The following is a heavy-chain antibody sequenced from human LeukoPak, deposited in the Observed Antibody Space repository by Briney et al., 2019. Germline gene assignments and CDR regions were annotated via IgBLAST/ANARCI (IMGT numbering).Heavy chain of an antibody. V-gene: IGHV3-7*03. D-gene: IGHD1-26*01. J-gene: IGHJ4*02. CDR1: DFTFSTYW. CDR2: IKRDGSEK. CDR3: ARDSWGATRDY. Sequence: GSLRLSCAASDFTFSTYWMSWVRQAPGKGLEWVANIKRDGSEKYYVDSVKGRFTISRDNAKNSLYLQMNSLRAEDTALYYCARDSWGATRDYWGQGTLVTVSS.